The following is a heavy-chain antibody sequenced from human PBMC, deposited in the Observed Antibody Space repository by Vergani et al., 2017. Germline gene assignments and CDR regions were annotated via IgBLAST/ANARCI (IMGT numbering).Heavy chain of an antibody. J-gene: IGHJ4*02. CDR2: IWYDGSKK. CDR3: ARWDGYNSLDY. Sequence: QVQLVESGGGVVQPGRSLRLSCGASGFTLSTYGMHWVRQAPGKGLEWVADIWYDGSKKEYADSVKGRFTVSRDNSKNTLYLQMSSLRAEDTAVYYCARWDGYNSLDYWGQGTLVTVSS. CDR1: GFTLSTYG. D-gene: IGHD5-24*01. V-gene: IGHV3-33*01.